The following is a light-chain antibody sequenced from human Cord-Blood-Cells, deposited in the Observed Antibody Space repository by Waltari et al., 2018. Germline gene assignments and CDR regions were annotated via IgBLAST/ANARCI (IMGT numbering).Light chain of an antibody. CDR2: VAS. CDR3: QQYNNWPGT. Sequence: EIVMTQSPATLSVSPGERATLSCRASPSVSSNLAWYQQKPGQAPRLLIYVASTRATGIPARFSGSGSGTEFTLTISSLQSEDFAVYYCQQYNNWPGTFGQGTKVEIK. J-gene: IGKJ1*01. V-gene: IGKV3-15*01. CDR1: PSVSSN.